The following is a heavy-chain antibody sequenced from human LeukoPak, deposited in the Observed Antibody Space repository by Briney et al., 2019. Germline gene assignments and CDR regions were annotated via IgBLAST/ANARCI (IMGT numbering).Heavy chain of an antibody. CDR1: GGSISSGGYY. Sequence: SGTLSLTCTVSGGSISSGGYYWNWIRQHPGKGLEWIGYIYYSGSTYYNPSLKSRVTISVDTSKNQFSLKLTSVTAADTAVYYCARGEASRYYDSSGYYPPHYYYYGVDVWGQGTTATVSS. V-gene: IGHV4-31*03. D-gene: IGHD3-22*01. CDR3: ARGEASRYYDSSGYYPPHYYYYGVDV. J-gene: IGHJ6*02. CDR2: IYYSGST.